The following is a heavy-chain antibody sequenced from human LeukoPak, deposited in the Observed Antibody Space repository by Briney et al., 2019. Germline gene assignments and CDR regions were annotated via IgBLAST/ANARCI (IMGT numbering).Heavy chain of an antibody. CDR2: IYYSGST. CDR3: ARVGGGNYYYYGLDV. Sequence: SQTLSLTCTVSGGSISSYYWSWIRQPPGKGLEWIGFIYYSGSTNYNPSLKSRVTISVDTSKNQFSLKLSSVTAADTAVYYCARVGGGNYYYYGLDVWGQGTTVTVSS. J-gene: IGHJ6*02. D-gene: IGHD2-15*01. V-gene: IGHV4-59*08. CDR1: GGSISSYY.